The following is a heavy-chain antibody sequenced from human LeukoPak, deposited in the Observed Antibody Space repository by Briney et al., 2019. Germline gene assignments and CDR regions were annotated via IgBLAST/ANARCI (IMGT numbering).Heavy chain of an antibody. D-gene: IGHD6-13*01. CDR2: ISAYNGNT. J-gene: IGHJ6*03. Sequence: ASVKVSCKASGYTFTSYGISWVRQAPGQGLEWMGWISAYNGNTNYAQKLQGRVTMTTDTSTSTAYMELRSLRSDDTAVYYCAGGAAAAGTNYYYTDVWGKGTTVTISS. V-gene: IGHV1-18*01. CDR1: GYTFTSYG. CDR3: AGGAAAAGTNYYYTDV.